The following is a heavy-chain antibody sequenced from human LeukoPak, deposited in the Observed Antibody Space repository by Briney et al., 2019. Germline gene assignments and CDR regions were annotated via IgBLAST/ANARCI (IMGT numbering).Heavy chain of an antibody. V-gene: IGHV1-69*05. CDR2: IIPIFGTA. D-gene: IGHD5-24*01. CDR3: AREVRDGYSIYYFDY. J-gene: IGHJ4*02. Sequence: GASVKVSCKASGGTFSSYAISWVRQGPGQGLELMGGIIPIFGTANYAQKFQGRVTITTDESTSTAYMELSSLRSEDTAVYYCAREVRDGYSIYYFDYWGQGTLVTVSS. CDR1: GGTFSSYA.